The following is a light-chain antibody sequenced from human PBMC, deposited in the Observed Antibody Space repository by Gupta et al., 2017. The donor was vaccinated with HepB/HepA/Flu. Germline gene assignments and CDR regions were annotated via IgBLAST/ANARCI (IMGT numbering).Light chain of an antibody. J-gene: IGLJ2*01. Sequence: SYELPQPPSVSVSPGQTASITCSGDKLGAKYACWYQQKPGQSPVLVIYQDSKRPSGIPVRFSGSNSGNTATLTICGTQARDEADYYCQAWDSSTVVFGGGTKLTVL. V-gene: IGLV3-1*01. CDR3: QAWDSSTVV. CDR2: QDS. CDR1: KLGAKY.